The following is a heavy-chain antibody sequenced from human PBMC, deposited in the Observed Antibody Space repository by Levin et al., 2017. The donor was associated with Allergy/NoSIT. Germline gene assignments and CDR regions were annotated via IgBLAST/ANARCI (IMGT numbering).Heavy chain of an antibody. CDR2: ISYDGSNK. Sequence: PGGSLRLSCAASGFTFSSYAMHWVRQAPGKGLEWVAVISYDGSNKYYADSVKGRFTISRDNSKNTLYLQMNSLRAEDTAVYYCARDRGFYGSGSYYFDYWGQGTLVSVAA. CDR3: ARDRGFYGSGSYYFDY. J-gene: IGHJ4*02. V-gene: IGHV3-30-3*01. D-gene: IGHD3-10*01. CDR1: GFTFSSYA.